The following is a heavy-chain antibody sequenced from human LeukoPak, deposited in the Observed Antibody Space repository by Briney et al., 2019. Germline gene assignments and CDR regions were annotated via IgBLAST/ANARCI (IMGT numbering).Heavy chain of an antibody. CDR3: AREGLEYGDYGVYYYGMDV. V-gene: IGHV3-21*01. D-gene: IGHD4-17*01. CDR2: IIIISSYI. Sequence: PGGSLRLSCAASGFTFITLTLNGVGKPPGRGRDGVPSIIIISSYIYYADSVKGRFTISRDNAKNSLYLQMNSLRAEDTAVYYCAREGLEYGDYGVYYYGMDVWGQGTTVTVSS. CDR1: GFTFITLT. J-gene: IGHJ6*02.